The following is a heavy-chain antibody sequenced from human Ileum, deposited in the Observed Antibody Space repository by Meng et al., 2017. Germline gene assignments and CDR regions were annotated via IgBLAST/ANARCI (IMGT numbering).Heavy chain of an antibody. D-gene: IGHD1-26*01. CDR2: VST. Sequence: QRHLQEPAPGLVRPSVTLSLSCTVAGCSVSRAGYQWGWIRQPPGKGLEWIGYVSTNYNPSLKSRVTISLDTSRNQFSLSLSSVTAADTAVYYCARDHMGSLDYWGQGILVTVSS. CDR1: GCSVSRAGYQ. CDR3: ARDHMGSLDY. J-gene: IGHJ4*02. V-gene: IGHV4-61*08.